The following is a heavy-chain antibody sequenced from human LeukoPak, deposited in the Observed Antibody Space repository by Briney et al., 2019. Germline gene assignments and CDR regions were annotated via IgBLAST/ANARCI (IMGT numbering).Heavy chain of an antibody. CDR3: ARSVVVGAYDDAFDI. J-gene: IGHJ3*02. CDR1: GYTFTSYY. V-gene: IGHV1-46*01. CDR2: INPSGGST. Sequence: HWASVKVSCKASGYTFTSYYMHWVRQAPGQGLEWMGIINPSGGSTSYAQKFQGRVTMTRDMSTSTVYMELSSLRSEDTAVYYCARSVVVGAYDDAFDIWGQGTMVTVSS. D-gene: IGHD1-26*01.